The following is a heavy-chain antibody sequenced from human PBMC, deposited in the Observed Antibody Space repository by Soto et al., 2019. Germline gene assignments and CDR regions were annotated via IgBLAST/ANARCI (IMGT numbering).Heavy chain of an antibody. V-gene: IGHV3-21*01. CDR3: VRDVDSNYKYYYYYYMDV. CDR2: ISSSSSYI. CDR1: GFTFSSYS. D-gene: IGHD4-4*01. J-gene: IGHJ6*03. Sequence: EVQLVESGGGLVKPGGSLRLSCAASGFTFSSYSMNWVRQAPGKGLEWVSSISSSSSYIYYADSVKGRFTISRDNAKNSLYLQMNSLRAEDTAVYYCVRDVDSNYKYYYYYYMDVWGKGTTVTVSS.